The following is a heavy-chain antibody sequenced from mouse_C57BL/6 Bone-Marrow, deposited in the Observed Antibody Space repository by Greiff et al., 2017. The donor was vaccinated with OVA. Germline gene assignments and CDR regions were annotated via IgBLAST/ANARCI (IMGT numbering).Heavy chain of an antibody. CDR2: ISSGGSYT. D-gene: IGHD1-1*01. CDR3: ASHYYGSSYGYFDV. V-gene: IGHV5-6*02. J-gene: IGHJ1*03. Sequence: DVMLVESGGDLVKPGGSLKLSCAASGFTFSSYGMSWVRQTPDKRLEWVATISSGGSYTYYPDSVKGRFTISRDNAKNTLYLQMSSLKSEDTAMYYCASHYYGSSYGYFDVWGTGTTVTVSS. CDR1: GFTFSSYG.